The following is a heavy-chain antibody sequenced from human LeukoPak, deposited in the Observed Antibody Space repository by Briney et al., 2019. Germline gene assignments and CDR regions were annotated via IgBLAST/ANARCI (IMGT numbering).Heavy chain of an antibody. Sequence: SVKVSCKASGGTFSSYAISWVRQAPGQGLEWMGGIIPIFGTANYAQKFQGRVTITADESTSTAYMELSSLRSEDTAVYYCARDSVGRYYDFWSGYLGGYYGMDVWGQGTTVTVSS. CDR1: GGTFSSYA. V-gene: IGHV1-69*13. D-gene: IGHD3-3*01. J-gene: IGHJ6*02. CDR3: ARDSVGRYYDFWSGYLGGYYGMDV. CDR2: IIPIFGTA.